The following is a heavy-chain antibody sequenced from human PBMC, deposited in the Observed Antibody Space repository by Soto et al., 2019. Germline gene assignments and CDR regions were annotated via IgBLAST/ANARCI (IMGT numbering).Heavy chain of an antibody. CDR1: GFTFSSYA. CDR2: ISGGGDAS. Sequence: EVQLLESGGGFVQPGGSLRLSCTASGFTFSSYAMDWVRQAPGKGLEWLSAISGGGDASHYADSVKGRFTISRDNSKNTLFLHMSSLRAEDTAVYYCAKRPTDFWSGYWPSDYWGQGTLVTVSS. J-gene: IGHJ4*02. CDR3: AKRPTDFWSGYWPSDY. D-gene: IGHD3-3*01. V-gene: IGHV3-23*01.